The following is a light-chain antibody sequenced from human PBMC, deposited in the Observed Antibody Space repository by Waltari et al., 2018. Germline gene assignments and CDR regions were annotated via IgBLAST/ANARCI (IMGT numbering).Light chain of an antibody. J-gene: IGKJ1*01. CDR2: KVS. CDR3: MQGTHWPRT. CDR1: QSRLYSDGYPY. V-gene: IGKV2-30*01. Sequence: DVVLTQSPLSLPVTLAQPAFISLRSSQSRLYSDGYPYLYLFQQRPGQSPRLLIYKVSNRDPGVPDRFSGSGSGTDFTLKISRVEAGDVGVYYCMQGTHWPRTFGQGTKVEIK.